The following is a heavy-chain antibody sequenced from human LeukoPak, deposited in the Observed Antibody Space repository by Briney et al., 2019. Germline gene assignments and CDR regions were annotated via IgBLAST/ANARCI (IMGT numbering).Heavy chain of an antibody. D-gene: IGHD2-2*01. J-gene: IGHJ4*02. CDR2: INHSGST. CDR1: GGSFSGYY. CDR3: ARVPGYCSSASCSAFDC. V-gene: IGHV4-34*01. Sequence: SETLSLTCAVYGGSFSGYYWSWIRQPPGKGLEWIGEINHSGSTNYNPSLTSQVTISVDTSKNQFSLRLSSVTAADTAMYYCARVPGYCSSASCSAFDCWGQGTLVTVSS.